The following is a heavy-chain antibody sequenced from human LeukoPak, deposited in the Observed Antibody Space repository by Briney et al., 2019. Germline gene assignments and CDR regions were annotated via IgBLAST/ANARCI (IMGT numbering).Heavy chain of an antibody. D-gene: IGHD3-22*01. J-gene: IGHJ4*02. CDR3: ARASLPVYSDSSGYHLDF. CDR2: ITTGRGET. Sequence: ASVKVSCKASGYTFTDYALHWVRQAPGQSLEWMGWITTGRGETRYSQEFQRRITFTRDTSASTVYMDLSDLRSEDTAVYYCARASLPVYSDSSGYHLDFWGQGTLVTVSS. CDR1: GYTFTDYA. V-gene: IGHV1-3*03.